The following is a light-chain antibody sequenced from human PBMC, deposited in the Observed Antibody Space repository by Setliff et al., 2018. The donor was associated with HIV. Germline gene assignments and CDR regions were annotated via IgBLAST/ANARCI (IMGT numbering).Light chain of an antibody. CDR1: NIGSKS. Sequence: SYELTQSPSVSVAPGKTARITCGGSNIGSKSVHWYQQEPGQAPVLVIFYDTDRPSGIPERFSASNSGNTATLTISRVEAGDEADYYCQVWDSSSDNWVFGGGTKGTVL. V-gene: IGLV3-21*04. CDR3: QVWDSSSDNWV. J-gene: IGLJ3*02. CDR2: YDT.